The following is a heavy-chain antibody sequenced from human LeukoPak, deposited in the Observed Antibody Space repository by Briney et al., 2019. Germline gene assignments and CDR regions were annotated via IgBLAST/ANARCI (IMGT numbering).Heavy chain of an antibody. CDR3: ARCTGGSCVFDY. V-gene: IGHV3-33*01. CDR2: IWFDGSKR. D-gene: IGHD2-8*02. J-gene: IGHJ4*02. Sequence: GRSLRLSCAASGFTFSTYGMHWVRQAPGKGLEWVPLIWFDGSKRCYGDSLKGRFTVSRDNSKNTLYLQVDSLRAEDTAVYYCARCTGGSCVFDYWGQGTLVTVSS. CDR1: GFTFSTYG.